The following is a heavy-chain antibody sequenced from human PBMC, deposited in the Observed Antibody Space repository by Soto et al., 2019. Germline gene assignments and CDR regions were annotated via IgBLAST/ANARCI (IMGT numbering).Heavy chain of an antibody. V-gene: IGHV1-18*01. D-gene: IGHD3-10*01. CDR2: ISPHKGDT. Sequence: QVQLVQAGAEVKKPGASVTGACRTSGYTVSTIGIPRVQHAPGQGLQWMGWISPHKGDTYYAQRLQGRVTMTKDTSTSTAYMELRGLRSDDTAVYFCSRDLDPAGSYYTNYWGQGTLVTVSS. J-gene: IGHJ4*02. CDR3: SRDLDPAGSYYTNY. CDR1: GYTVSTIG.